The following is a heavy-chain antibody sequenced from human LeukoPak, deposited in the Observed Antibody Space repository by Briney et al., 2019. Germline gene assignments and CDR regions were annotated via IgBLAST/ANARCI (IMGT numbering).Heavy chain of an antibody. CDR3: ATDRGGRTSGYYLYYFEY. J-gene: IGHJ4*02. V-gene: IGHV3-7*01. CDR1: GFIFTNYF. D-gene: IGHD3-3*01. CDR2: IKHDGSEK. Sequence: GGSLRLSCAASGFIFTNYFMSWVRQAPGKGLEWVASIKHDGSEKYYVDSVRGRFTISRDNTMNSLYLQMSSLRAEDTAVYYFATDRGGRTSGYYLYYFEYWGQGPLVTYSS.